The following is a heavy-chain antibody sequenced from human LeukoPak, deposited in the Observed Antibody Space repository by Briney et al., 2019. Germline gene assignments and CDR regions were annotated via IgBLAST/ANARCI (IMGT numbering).Heavy chain of an antibody. CDR1: GGSISSYY. Sequence: SETLSLTCTVSGGSISSYYWSWIRQPPGKGLEWIGYIYCSGSTNYNPSLKSRDTISVDTSRNQFSLKLSSVTAADTAVYYCARGRAYYDPLGAFDIWGQGTMVTVSS. CDR2: IYCSGST. J-gene: IGHJ3*02. CDR3: ARGRAYYDPLGAFDI. V-gene: IGHV4-59*01. D-gene: IGHD3-3*01.